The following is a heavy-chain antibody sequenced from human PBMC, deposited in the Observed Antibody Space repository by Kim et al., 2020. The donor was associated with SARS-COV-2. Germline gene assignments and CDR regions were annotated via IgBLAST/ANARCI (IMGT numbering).Heavy chain of an antibody. Sequence: SETLSLTCAVYGGSFSGYYWSWIRQPPGKGLEWIGEINHSGSTNYNPSLKSRVTISVDTSKNQFSLKLSSVTAADTAVYYCARSGIRTLYFYYDSSGYQSRYFDLWGRGTLVTVSS. D-gene: IGHD3-22*01. CDR3: ARSGIRTLYFYYDSSGYQSRYFDL. V-gene: IGHV4-34*01. J-gene: IGHJ2*01. CDR2: INHSGST. CDR1: GGSFSGYY.